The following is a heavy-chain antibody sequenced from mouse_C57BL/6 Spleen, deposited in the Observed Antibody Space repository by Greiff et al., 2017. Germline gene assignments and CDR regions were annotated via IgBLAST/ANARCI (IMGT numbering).Heavy chain of an antibody. CDR2: INPNNGGT. J-gene: IGHJ3*01. D-gene: IGHD1-1*01. V-gene: IGHV1-26*01. CDR1: GYTFTDYY. Sequence: VQLQQSGPELVKPGASVKISCKASGYTFTDYYMNWVKQSHGKSLEWIGDINPNNGGTSYNQKFKGKATLTVDKSSSTAYMGLRRLTSEDSAVYYCARPYGSSYAWFAYWGQGTLVTGSA. CDR3: ARPYGSSYAWFAY.